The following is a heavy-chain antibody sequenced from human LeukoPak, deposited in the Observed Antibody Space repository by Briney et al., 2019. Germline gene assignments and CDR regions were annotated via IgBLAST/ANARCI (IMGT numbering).Heavy chain of an antibody. CDR1: GFSLSNYW. V-gene: IGHV3-7*01. J-gene: IGHJ3*02. D-gene: IGHD6-19*01. CDR2: IQPDGRKK. Sequence: GGSLRLFCVASGFSLSNYWMNWVRQAPGKGLEWVASIQPDGRKKYYVDYLRGRFTISRDDARNSLYLQMNSLRSEDTAVYYCATSVSVAENAFDIWGQGTMVTVSS. CDR3: ATSVSVAENAFDI.